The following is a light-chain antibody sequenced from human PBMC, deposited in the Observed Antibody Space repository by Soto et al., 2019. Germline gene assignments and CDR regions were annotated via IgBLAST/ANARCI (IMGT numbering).Light chain of an antibody. CDR2: ADS. CDR3: QQYGSSPLT. CDR1: QSVSGY. Sequence: EIVLTQSPATLSLSPGETATLSCRASQSVSGYIGWYQQKPGQAPRLLIYADSNRATGIPARLSGSGSGTDFTLTISRLEPEDFAVYYCQQYGSSPLTFGGGTKVDIK. V-gene: IGKV3-20*01. J-gene: IGKJ4*01.